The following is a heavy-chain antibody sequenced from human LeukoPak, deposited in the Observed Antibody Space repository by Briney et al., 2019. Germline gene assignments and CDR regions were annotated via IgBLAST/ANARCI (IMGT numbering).Heavy chain of an antibody. V-gene: IGHV1-8*01. CDR3: ARSLGYCSSTSCYESYYYGMDV. CDR1: GYTVTSYD. D-gene: IGHD2-2*01. Sequence: VASVKVSCKASGYTVTSYDINWVRQATGQGLEWMGWMNLNSGNTGYAQKFQGRVTMTRNTSISTAYMELSSLRSEDTAVYYCARSLGYCSSTSCYESYYYGMDVWGQGTTVTVSS. J-gene: IGHJ6*02. CDR2: MNLNSGNT.